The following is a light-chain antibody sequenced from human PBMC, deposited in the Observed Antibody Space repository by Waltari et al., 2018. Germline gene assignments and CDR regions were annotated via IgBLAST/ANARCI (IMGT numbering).Light chain of an antibody. CDR2: QDS. Sequence: SYELTQPPSVSVSPGQTASITCSGSELGEKYVCWYQQKPGKAPVLVISQDSTRPSGIPERFSGANSGNTATLTISGPQAIDEADYYCQAWDSNTHVVFGGGTKLTVL. CDR1: ELGEKY. V-gene: IGLV3-1*01. J-gene: IGLJ2*01. CDR3: QAWDSNTHVV.